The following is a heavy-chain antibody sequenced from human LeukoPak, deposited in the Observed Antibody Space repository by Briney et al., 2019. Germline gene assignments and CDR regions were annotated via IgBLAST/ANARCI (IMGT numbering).Heavy chain of an antibody. Sequence: SETLSLTCAVSGGSMSSVSNSWTWIRQPPGKGLEWIGYVYYSGSSYYNPSLKSRVTISVDTSKNQFSLNLSSVTAADTAVYYCARDDRGWYYFDCWGQGTLVTVSS. J-gene: IGHJ4*02. V-gene: IGHV4-30-2*01. CDR3: ARDDRGWYYFDC. CDR1: GGSMSSVSNS. D-gene: IGHD6-19*01. CDR2: VYYSGSS.